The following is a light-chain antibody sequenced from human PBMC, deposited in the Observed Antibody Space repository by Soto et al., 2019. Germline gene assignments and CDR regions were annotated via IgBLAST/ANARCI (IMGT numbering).Light chain of an antibody. CDR2: GAS. V-gene: IGKV3-15*01. CDR1: QSVSNN. CDR3: QQYNNWPLT. J-gene: IGKJ4*01. Sequence: EIVMTHSPATFSVSPAERATVXRLASQSVSNNLAWYQQKPGQAPRLLIYGASTRATGIPARFSGSGYGTEFTLTISSLQSEDFAVYYCQQYNNWPLTFGGGTKVDIK.